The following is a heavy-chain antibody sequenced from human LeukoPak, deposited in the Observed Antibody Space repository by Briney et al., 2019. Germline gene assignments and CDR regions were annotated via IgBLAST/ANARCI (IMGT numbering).Heavy chain of an antibody. CDR3: ARRRGGQFDWLLYVGEAFDI. Sequence: SETLSLTRTVSGGSISIYYWSWIRQSPGKGLEWIGYIYYSGSTNYNPSLKSRVTISVDTSKNQFSLKLTSVTAADTAVYYCARRRGGQFDWLLYVGEAFDIWGQGTMVTVSS. J-gene: IGHJ3*02. D-gene: IGHD3-9*01. CDR2: IYYSGST. CDR1: GGSISIYY. V-gene: IGHV4-59*01.